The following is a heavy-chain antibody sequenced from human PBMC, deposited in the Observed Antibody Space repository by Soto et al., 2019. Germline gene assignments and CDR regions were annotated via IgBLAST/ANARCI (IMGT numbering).Heavy chain of an antibody. CDR2: IKSKTDGGTT. D-gene: IGHD3-22*01. Sequence: GGSLILSCAASGFTFINSWMNWVRQAPGKGLEWVGRIKSKTDGGTTDYAAPVKGRFTISRDDSKNTLYLQMNSLKTEDTAVYYCTTKLVYDSSGYRAFDYWGQGTLVTVSS. CDR1: GFTFINSW. V-gene: IGHV3-15*07. CDR3: TTKLVYDSSGYRAFDY. J-gene: IGHJ4*02.